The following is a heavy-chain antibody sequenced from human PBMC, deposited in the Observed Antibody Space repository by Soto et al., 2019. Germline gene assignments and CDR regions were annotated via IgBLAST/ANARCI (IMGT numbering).Heavy chain of an antibody. J-gene: IGHJ3*02. Sequence: ASVKVSCKASGYTFTSYGISWVRQAPGQGLEWMGWISAYNGNTNYAQKLQGRVTMTTETSTSTAYMELRSLRSDDTAVYYCARDRADIVVVPAAFDAFDIWGQGTMVTVSS. CDR1: GYTFTSYG. V-gene: IGHV1-18*01. CDR3: ARDRADIVVVPAAFDAFDI. CDR2: ISAYNGNT. D-gene: IGHD2-2*01.